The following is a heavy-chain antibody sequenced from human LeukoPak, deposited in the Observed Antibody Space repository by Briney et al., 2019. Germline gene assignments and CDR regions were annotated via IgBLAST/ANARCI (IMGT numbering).Heavy chain of an antibody. CDR1: GYSISTGYY. V-gene: IGHV4-38-2*01. CDR3: ARQEVSRGFDY. Sequence: PSETLSLTCAVSGYSISTGYYWGWIRQPPGKGLEWIGITYHSGNTYYNPSLKSRVTISVDTSKNQFSLKLRSVTAADTAVYYCARQEVSRGFDYWGQGTLVTVSS. J-gene: IGHJ4*02. CDR2: TYHSGNT.